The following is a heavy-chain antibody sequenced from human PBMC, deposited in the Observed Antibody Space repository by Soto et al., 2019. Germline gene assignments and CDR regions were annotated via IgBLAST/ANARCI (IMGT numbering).Heavy chain of an antibody. V-gene: IGHV3-21*01. Sequence: EVQLVESGGGLVKPGGSLRLSCAASGFTFSSYSMNWVRQAPGKGLEWVSSISSSSYIYYADSVKGRFTISRDNAKNSLYLQMNSLRVEDTAVYYCARDGDGGSSSGDYWGQGTLVTVSS. CDR3: ARDGDGGSSSGDY. J-gene: IGHJ4*02. CDR1: GFTFSSYS. D-gene: IGHD6-13*01. CDR2: ISSSSYI.